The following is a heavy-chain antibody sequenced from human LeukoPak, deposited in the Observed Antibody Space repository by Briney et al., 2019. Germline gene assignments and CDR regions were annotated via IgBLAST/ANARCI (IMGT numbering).Heavy chain of an antibody. V-gene: IGHV3-33*08. D-gene: IGHD4-17*01. J-gene: IGHJ4*02. CDR1: GFTFSSYG. CDR2: IWYGGSNK. CDR3: AKAGVRGDYDLTFDY. Sequence: PGRSLRLSCAASGFTFSSYGMHWVRQAPGKGLEWVAVIWYGGSNKYYADSVKGRFTISRDNSKNTLYLQMNSLRAEDTAVYYCAKAGVRGDYDLTFDYWGQGTLVTVSS.